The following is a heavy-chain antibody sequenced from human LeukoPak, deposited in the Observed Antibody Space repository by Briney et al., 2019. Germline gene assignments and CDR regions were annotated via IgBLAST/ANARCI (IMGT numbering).Heavy chain of an antibody. J-gene: IGHJ3*02. CDR3: ATRGDYSDTSGNSYDALDI. Sequence: SETLSLTCTVSGGSISSYYWSWIRQPPGKGLEWIGYIYYSGSTNYNSSFKSRVTISIDTSKNQFSLKLTSVTAADTAVYYCATRGDYSDTSGNSYDALDIWGQGTMVTVSS. D-gene: IGHD3-22*01. CDR1: GGSISSYY. V-gene: IGHV4-59*12. CDR2: IYYSGST.